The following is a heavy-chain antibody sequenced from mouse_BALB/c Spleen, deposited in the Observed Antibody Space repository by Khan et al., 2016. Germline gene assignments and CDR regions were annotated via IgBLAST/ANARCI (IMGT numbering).Heavy chain of an antibody. D-gene: IGHD1-2*01. Sequence: VQLQQSGAAFVKPGASVKLSCTASGFTIKDTYIHWVKQSPEQGLEWIGGIDPANGNTKFDPKFQGKATITTDTSSNTAYLQLSSLTSVYTAVYYCVSPFLYSYYGFAYWGQGTRSTVSA. V-gene: IGHV14-3*02. CDR3: VSPFLYSYYGFAY. CDR2: IDPANGNT. J-gene: IGHJ3*01. CDR1: GFTIKDTY.